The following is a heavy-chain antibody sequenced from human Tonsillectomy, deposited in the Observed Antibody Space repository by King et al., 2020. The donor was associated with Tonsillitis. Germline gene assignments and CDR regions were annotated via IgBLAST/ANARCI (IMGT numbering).Heavy chain of an antibody. CDR1: GFTFSRYG. CDR2: ISYDGSKT. J-gene: IGHJ4*02. D-gene: IGHD3-22*01. V-gene: IGHV3-30*18. CDR3: AKIDDNNTGGSGYSDS. Sequence: VQLVESGGGVVQPGISLRLSCAASGFTFSRYGMHWVRQAPGKGLEWVAVISYDGSKTYYVDSVKGRFTISRDNSRNTVYLQMNSLRAADTAVYYCAKIDDNNTGGSGYSDSWGQGTLVTVSS.